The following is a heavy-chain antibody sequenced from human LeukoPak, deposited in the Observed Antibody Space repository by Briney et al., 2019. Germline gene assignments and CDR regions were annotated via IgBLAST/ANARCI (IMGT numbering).Heavy chain of an antibody. CDR2: IRYDGSNK. Sequence: GGSLRLSCAASGFTFSSYGMHWVRQAPGKGLEWVAFIRYDGSNKYYADSVKGRFTISRDNSKNTLYLQMNSLRAEDTAVYYCAREGGGGYYDSSGSDAFDIWGQGTMVTVSS. CDR3: AREGGGGYYDSSGSDAFDI. V-gene: IGHV3-30*02. D-gene: IGHD3-22*01. J-gene: IGHJ3*02. CDR1: GFTFSSYG.